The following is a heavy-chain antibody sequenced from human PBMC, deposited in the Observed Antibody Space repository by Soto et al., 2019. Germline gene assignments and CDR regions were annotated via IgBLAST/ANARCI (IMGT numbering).Heavy chain of an antibody. CDR1: GFTFSSYS. Sequence: GGSLRLSCAASGFTFSSYSMNWVRQAPGKGLEWVSSISTSSSYINYADSVKGRFTISRDNSKNSLYLQMNSLRADDTAIYYCAKDSCTSASCYFDHWGRGTLVTVSS. CDR2: ISTSSSYI. CDR3: AKDSCTSASCYFDH. D-gene: IGHD2-8*01. J-gene: IGHJ4*02. V-gene: IGHV3-21*04.